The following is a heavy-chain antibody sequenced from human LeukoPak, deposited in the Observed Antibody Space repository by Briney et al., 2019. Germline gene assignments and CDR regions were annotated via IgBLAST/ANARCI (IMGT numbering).Heavy chain of an antibody. CDR2: IKEDGSEK. J-gene: IGHJ4*02. Sequence: GGSLRLSCAASGFTFSNYWMTWVRQATGRGLEWVANIKEDGSEKYYVYSVKGRFTLSRDNAKNSLSLQLNSLSAEDTAVYYCARSRSGYYEDYWGQGTLVTVSS. CDR1: GFTFSNYW. V-gene: IGHV3-7*01. CDR3: ARSRSGYYEDY. D-gene: IGHD5-12*01.